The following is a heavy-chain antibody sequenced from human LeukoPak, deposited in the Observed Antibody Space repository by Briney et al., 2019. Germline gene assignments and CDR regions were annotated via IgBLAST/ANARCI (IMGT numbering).Heavy chain of an antibody. CDR3: ARDQGGTYDTPRGFDP. Sequence: ASVKVSCKASGYTFTSYDINWVRQATGQGLEWMGWMNPNSGNTGYAQKFQGRVTMTRNTSISTAYMELSSLRSEDTAVYYCARDQGGTYDTPRGFDPWGQGTLVTVSS. J-gene: IGHJ5*02. CDR1: GYTFTSYD. D-gene: IGHD3-22*01. CDR2: MNPNSGNT. V-gene: IGHV1-8*02.